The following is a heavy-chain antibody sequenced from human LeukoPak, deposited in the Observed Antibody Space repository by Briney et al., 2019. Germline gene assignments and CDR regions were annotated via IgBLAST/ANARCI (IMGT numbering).Heavy chain of an antibody. J-gene: IGHJ4*02. CDR1: GFTFTDYY. D-gene: IGHD5-12*01. CDR2: ITSSGSYT. CDR3: ARYPVGNYDSGFDY. Sequence: GSLRLSCAASGFTFTDYYMTWIRQAPGKGLEWVSYITSSGSYTNYADSVKGRFTISRDNANNSLYLQMNSLRAEDTAVYYCARYPVGNYDSGFDYWAREAWSSSPQ. V-gene: IGHV3-11*06.